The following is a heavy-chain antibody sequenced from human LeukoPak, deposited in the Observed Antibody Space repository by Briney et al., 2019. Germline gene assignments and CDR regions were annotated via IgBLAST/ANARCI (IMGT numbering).Heavy chain of an antibody. Sequence: ESLNISCTGSGYSFTTYWIGWVRQMPGKGLEWMGIIYPGDSDARYSPSFQGQVTISVDKSISTAYLQWSSLKASDTAMYYCARQGRIVVVTTTHDAFDIWGQGTMVTVSS. D-gene: IGHD2-21*02. J-gene: IGHJ3*02. CDR2: IYPGDSDA. CDR3: ARQGRIVVVTTTHDAFDI. CDR1: GYSFTTYW. V-gene: IGHV5-51*01.